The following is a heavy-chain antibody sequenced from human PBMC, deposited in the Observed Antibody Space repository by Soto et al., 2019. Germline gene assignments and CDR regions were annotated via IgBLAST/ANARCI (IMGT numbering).Heavy chain of an antibody. V-gene: IGHV3-30-3*01. CDR1: GFTFSSYA. D-gene: IGHD2-2*01. Sequence: GGSLRLSCAASGFTFSSYAMHWVRQAPGKGLEWVAVISYDGSNKYYEDSVKGRFTISRDNSKNTLYLQMNSLRAEDTAVYYCARDCSTSCYYYYGMDVWGQGTTVTVSS. J-gene: IGHJ6*02. CDR2: ISYDGSNK. CDR3: ARDCSTSCYYYYGMDV.